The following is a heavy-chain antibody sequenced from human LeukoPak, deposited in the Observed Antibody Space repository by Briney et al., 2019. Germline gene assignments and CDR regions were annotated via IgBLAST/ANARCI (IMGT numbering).Heavy chain of an antibody. J-gene: IGHJ6*03. CDR1: GGSFSGYY. CDR2: INHSGST. CDR3: ARDWGVGGRPGYMDV. Sequence: SETLSLTCAVYGGSFSGYYWSWIRQPPGKGLEWIGEINHSGSTNYNPSLKSRVTISVHTSKNQFSLKLSSVTAADTAVYFCARDWGVGGRPGYMDVWGKGTTVTVSS. V-gene: IGHV4-34*01. D-gene: IGHD6-6*01.